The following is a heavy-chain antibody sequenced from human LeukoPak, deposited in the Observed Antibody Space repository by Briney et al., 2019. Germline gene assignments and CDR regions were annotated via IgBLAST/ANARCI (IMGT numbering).Heavy chain of an antibody. CDR2: IIPILGIA. V-gene: IGHV1-69*04. Sequence: SVKVSCKATGGTFSSYAISWVRQAPGQGLEWMGRIIPILGIANYAQKFQGRVTITADKSTSTAYMELSSLRSADTAVYYCASPGQFDAFDIWGQGTMVTVSS. J-gene: IGHJ3*02. CDR1: GGTFSSYA. D-gene: IGHD5-24*01. CDR3: ASPGQFDAFDI.